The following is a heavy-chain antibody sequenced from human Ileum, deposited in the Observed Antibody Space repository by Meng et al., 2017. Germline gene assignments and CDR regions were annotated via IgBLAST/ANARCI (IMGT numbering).Heavy chain of an antibody. J-gene: IGHJ4*02. CDR1: GGTFSSYA. CDR3: ARVPGQQLYPYVDY. D-gene: IGHD6-13*01. CDR2: IIPIFGTA. V-gene: IGHV1-69*05. Sequence: SVKVSCKASGGTFSSYAISWVRQAPGQGLEWMGGIIPIFGTANYAQKFQGRVTITTDESTSTAYMELSSLRSEDTAVYYCARVPGQQLYPYVDYWGQGTLVTVSS.